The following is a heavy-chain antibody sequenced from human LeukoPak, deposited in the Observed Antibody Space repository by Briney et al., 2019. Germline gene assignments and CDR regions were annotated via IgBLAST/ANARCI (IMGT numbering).Heavy chain of an antibody. CDR2: IHSDGSS. CDR1: GLTVSTNY. Sequence: PGGSLRLSCAASGLTVSTNYMTWVRQAPGKGLEWVSIIHSDGSSYHADSVKGRFTISRDNYKNTLYLQMNSLRGEDTAMYYCARDLDYFDSSGSHRIRNYFDYWGQGTLVTVSS. CDR3: ARDLDYFDSSGSHRIRNYFDY. J-gene: IGHJ4*02. D-gene: IGHD3-22*01. V-gene: IGHV3-53*01.